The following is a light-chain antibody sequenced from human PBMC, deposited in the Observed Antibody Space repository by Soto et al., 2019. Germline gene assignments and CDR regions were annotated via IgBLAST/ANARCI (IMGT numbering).Light chain of an antibody. CDR3: SSYTSSRILYV. Sequence: QSVLTQPASVSGSPGQSITISCTGTSSDVGGYNYVSWYQQHPGKAPKLMIYDVSNRPSGVSNRFSGSKSGNTASLTIYGLQAEDEADYSCSSYTSSRILYVVGNGTKVTVL. V-gene: IGLV2-14*01. CDR1: SSDVGGYNY. CDR2: DVS. J-gene: IGLJ1*01.